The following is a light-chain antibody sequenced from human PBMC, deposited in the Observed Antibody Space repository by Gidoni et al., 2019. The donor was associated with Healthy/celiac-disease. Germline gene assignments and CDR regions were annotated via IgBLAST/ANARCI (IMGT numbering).Light chain of an antibody. J-gene: IGKJ1*01. CDR2: AVS. Sequence: DIVMTQTPLSLSVTPGQPASISCRSSQSLLHSDGKTYLYWYLQTPGQSPQLLIYAVSSRFSGVPDRFSGSGSGTDFPLKISRVEAEDVGVYYCMQGIHPPTFGQGTKVEIK. CDR3: MQGIHPPT. CDR1: QSLLHSDGKTY. V-gene: IGKV2-29*02.